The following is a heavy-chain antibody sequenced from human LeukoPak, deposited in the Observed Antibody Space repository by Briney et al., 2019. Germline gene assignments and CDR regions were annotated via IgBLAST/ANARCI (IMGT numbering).Heavy chain of an antibody. CDR1: GYTFPTYA. J-gene: IGHJ4*02. V-gene: IGHV1-18*01. Sequence: ASVKVSCKASGYTFPTYAISWVRQAPGQGLEWMVWINPYNGNTNYAQNLQGRVTMTTDTSTSTAYMELRNLRSDDTAVYYCAVSDPGGSFDYWGQGTLVTVSS. CDR3: AVSDPGGSFDY. D-gene: IGHD3-16*01. CDR2: INPYNGNT.